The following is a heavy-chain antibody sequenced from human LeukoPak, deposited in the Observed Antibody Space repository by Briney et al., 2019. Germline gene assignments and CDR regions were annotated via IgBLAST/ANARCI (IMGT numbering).Heavy chain of an antibody. CDR3: ASLIVGAATRFDY. Sequence: SETLPLTCTVSGGSISSYYWSWIRQPPGKGLEWIGYIYYSGSTNYNPSLKSRVTISLDTSKNQFSLKLSSVTAADTAVYYCASLIVGAATRFDYWGQGTLVTVSS. J-gene: IGHJ4*02. CDR2: IYYSGST. V-gene: IGHV4-59*08. CDR1: GGSISSYY. D-gene: IGHD1-26*01.